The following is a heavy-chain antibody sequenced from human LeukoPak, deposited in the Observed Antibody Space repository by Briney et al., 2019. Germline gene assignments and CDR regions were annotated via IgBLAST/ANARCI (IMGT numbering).Heavy chain of an antibody. CDR1: GGSVGSSTYY. D-gene: IGHD2-2*01. CDR2: IAYSGST. V-gene: IGHV4-39*01. Sequence: SETLSLTCTVSGGSVGSSTYYWGWIRQPPGKGLEWIASIAYSGSTYNPSLKSRVTISVDTSKNQSSLKLSPVTAADTAVYYCARLGFCTSTSCPWGQGTLVTVSS. CDR3: ARLGFCTSTSCP. J-gene: IGHJ5*02.